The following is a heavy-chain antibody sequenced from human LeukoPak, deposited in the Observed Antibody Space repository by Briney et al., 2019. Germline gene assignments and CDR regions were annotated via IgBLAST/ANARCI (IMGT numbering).Heavy chain of an antibody. CDR1: GYTFTGYY. CDR2: INPNSGGT. Sequence: ASLKVSCKASGYTFTGYYMHWVRQAPRQGLEWMGWINPNSGGTNYAQKFQGRVTMTRDTSISTAYMELSRLRSDDTAVYYCARPFPSLRLEIAAAGTDFDYWGQGTLVTVSS. V-gene: IGHV1-2*02. CDR3: ARPFPSLRLEIAAAGTDFDY. D-gene: IGHD6-13*01. J-gene: IGHJ4*02.